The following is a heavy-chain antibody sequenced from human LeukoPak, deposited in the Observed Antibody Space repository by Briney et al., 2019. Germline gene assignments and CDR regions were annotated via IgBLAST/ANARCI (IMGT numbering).Heavy chain of an antibody. CDR3: ARDWELGH. D-gene: IGHD1-26*01. CDR1: GGSIGNFF. CDR2: IYENGRT. J-gene: IGHJ4*02. V-gene: IGHV4-59*01. Sequence: PSETQSLTCTVSGGSIGNFFWSWIRQSPGEGLEWIGFIYENGRTSYNPSLKSRVTISVDMSKNQFSLRLTSMTAADTAVYYCARDWELGHWGRGILVTVTS.